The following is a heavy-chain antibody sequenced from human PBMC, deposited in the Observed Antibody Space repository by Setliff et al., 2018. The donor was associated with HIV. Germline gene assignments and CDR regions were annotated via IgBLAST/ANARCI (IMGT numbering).Heavy chain of an antibody. CDR2: IYPDDPDT. J-gene: IGHJ4*02. Sequence: GESLKISCKASGYRFSSNWIGWVRQMPGKGLEWMGIIYPDDPDTRYSPSFQGQVTLSVDKSISTAYLQWSSLKASDTAMYYCATPISITSGSAFDYWGQGTLVTVSS. CDR1: GYRFSSNW. V-gene: IGHV5-51*01. CDR3: ATPISITSGSAFDY. D-gene: IGHD2-2*01.